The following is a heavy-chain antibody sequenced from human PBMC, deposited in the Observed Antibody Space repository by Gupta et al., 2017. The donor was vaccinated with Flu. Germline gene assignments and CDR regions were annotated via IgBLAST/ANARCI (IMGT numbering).Heavy chain of an antibody. Sequence: AVYGGSFGDYYWTWIRQPPGKGLEWIGEINQGRGTNYNPSLKSRVTISLDTSKNQFSLRLSSVTAADTAVYFCSRNTDSQDWGQGTMVTVSS. CDR1: GGSFGDYY. CDR3: SRNTDSQD. D-gene: IGHD2-15*01. CDR2: INQGRGT. V-gene: IGHV4-34*01. J-gene: IGHJ4*02.